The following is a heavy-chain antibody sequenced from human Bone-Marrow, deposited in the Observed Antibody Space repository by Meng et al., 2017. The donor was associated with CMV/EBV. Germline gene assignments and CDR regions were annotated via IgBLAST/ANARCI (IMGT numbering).Heavy chain of an antibody. CDR3: ARDTKWEVGY. CDR1: GGSISSSSYY. D-gene: IGHD1-26*01. CDR2: INYSGST. V-gene: IGHV4-39*07. Sequence: GSLRLSCTVSGGSISSSSYYWGWIRQPPGKGLEWIGSINYSGSTYYNSSLKSRVTISVDTSKNQFSLKLSSVTAADTAVYYCARDTKWEVGYWGQGTLVTVSS. J-gene: IGHJ4*02.